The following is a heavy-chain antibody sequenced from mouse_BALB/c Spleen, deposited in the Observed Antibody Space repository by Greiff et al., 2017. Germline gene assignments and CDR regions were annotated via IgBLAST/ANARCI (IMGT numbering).Heavy chain of an antibody. Sequence: EVKVEESGGGLVQPGGSMKLSCVASGFTFSNYWMNWVRQSPEKGLEWVAEIRLKSNNYATHYAESVKGRFTISRDDSKSSVYLQMNNLRAEDTGIYYCTRLRYGGAMDYWGQGTSVTVSS. CDR1: GFTFSNYW. CDR3: TRLRYGGAMDY. J-gene: IGHJ4*01. CDR2: IRLKSNNYAT. D-gene: IGHD2-14*01. V-gene: IGHV6-6*02.